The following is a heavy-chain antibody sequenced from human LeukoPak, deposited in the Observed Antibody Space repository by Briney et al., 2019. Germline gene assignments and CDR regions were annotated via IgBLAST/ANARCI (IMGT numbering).Heavy chain of an antibody. CDR2: IWYDGSNK. CDR1: GFTFSSYG. Sequence: GGSLRLSCAASGFTFSSYGMHWVRQAPGKGLEWVAVIWYDGSNKYYADSVKGRFTISRDNSKNTLYPQMNSLRAEDTAVYYCAKDGTSGWYVGNCFDPWGQGTLVTVSS. J-gene: IGHJ5*02. CDR3: AKDGTSGWYVGNCFDP. V-gene: IGHV3-33*06. D-gene: IGHD6-19*01.